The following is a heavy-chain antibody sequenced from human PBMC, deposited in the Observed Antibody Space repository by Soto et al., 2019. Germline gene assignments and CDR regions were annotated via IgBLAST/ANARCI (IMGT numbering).Heavy chain of an antibody. CDR1: GGSISSSNW. CDR2: IYHSGST. Sequence: QVQLQESGPGLVKPSGTLSLTCAVSGGSISSSNWWSWVRQPPGKGLEWIGEIYHSGSTNYNPSLKRRVTISVDTSKNQFSLKLSSVTAADTAVYYCARHAPRYDSSGYYYVGFDYWGQGTLVTVSS. V-gene: IGHV4-4*02. CDR3: ARHAPRYDSSGYYYVGFDY. J-gene: IGHJ4*02. D-gene: IGHD3-22*01.